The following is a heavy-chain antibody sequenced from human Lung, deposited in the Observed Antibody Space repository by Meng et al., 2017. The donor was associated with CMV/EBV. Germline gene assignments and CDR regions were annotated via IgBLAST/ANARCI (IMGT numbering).Heavy chain of an antibody. D-gene: IGHD3-16*02. Sequence: AWLVLIHTDTGRPTYAQDFAGRFFFSLDIAVSTAYLQINGLRADDTAVYYCARTYAHRWRNHHYLDYWGQGTLVTVSS. CDR3: ARTYAHRWRNHHYLDY. CDR2: IHTDTGRP. J-gene: IGHJ4*02. V-gene: IGHV7-4-1*02.